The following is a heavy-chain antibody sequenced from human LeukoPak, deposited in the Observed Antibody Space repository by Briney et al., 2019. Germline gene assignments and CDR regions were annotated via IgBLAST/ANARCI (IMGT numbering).Heavy chain of an antibody. Sequence: ASVKVSCKASGYTFTSYGISWVRQAPGQGLEWMGWISAYNGNTNYAQKLQGRVTMTTDTSTSTAYMELRSLRSDDTAVYYCARAQQPPWEPPDYYYMDVWGKGTTVTVSS. D-gene: IGHD1-26*01. CDR1: GYTFTSYG. J-gene: IGHJ6*03. CDR3: ARAQQPPWEPPDYYYMDV. V-gene: IGHV1-18*01. CDR2: ISAYNGNT.